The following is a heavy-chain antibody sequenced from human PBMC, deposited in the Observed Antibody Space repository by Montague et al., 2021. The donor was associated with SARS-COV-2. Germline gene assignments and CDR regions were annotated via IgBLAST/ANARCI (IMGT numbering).Heavy chain of an antibody. CDR1: GGSVSSATYY. V-gene: IGHV4-61*01. Sequence: SETLSLTCTVSGGSVSSATYYWSWIRQPPGKGLEWIGYINYSGSTSYNPSLKSRVTISVDMSKNQFSLKLNSVTAADTAVYYCASSGGYCYYYQGVDVWGQGTTVTVSS. J-gene: IGHJ6*02. D-gene: IGHD3-10*01. CDR3: ASSGGYCYYYQGVDV. CDR2: INYSGST.